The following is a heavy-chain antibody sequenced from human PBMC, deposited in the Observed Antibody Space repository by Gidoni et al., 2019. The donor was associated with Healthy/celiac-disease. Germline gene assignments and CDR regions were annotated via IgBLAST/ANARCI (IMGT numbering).Heavy chain of an antibody. CDR2: ISYDGSNK. CDR1: GFTFSTYA. CDR3: AREKVASDILTGSDYYYGMDV. Sequence: QVQLVESGGGVVQPGKSLRLSCAASGFTFSTYALHWVRQAPGKGLEWVAVISYDGSNKYYADSVKGRFTISRDNSKNTLYLQMNSLRAEDTAVYYCAREKVASDILTGSDYYYGMDVWGQGTTVTVSS. V-gene: IGHV3-30-3*01. D-gene: IGHD3-9*01. J-gene: IGHJ6*02.